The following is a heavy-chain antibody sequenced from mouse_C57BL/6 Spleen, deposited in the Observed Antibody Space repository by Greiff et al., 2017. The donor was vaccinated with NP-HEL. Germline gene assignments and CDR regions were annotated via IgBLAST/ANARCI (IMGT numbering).Heavy chain of an antibody. CDR2: IHPNSGST. D-gene: IGHD2-2*01. V-gene: IGHV1-64*01. Sequence: QVQLQQPGAELVKPGASVKLSCKASGYTFTSYWMHWVKQRPGQGLEWIGMIHPNSGSTNYNEKFKSKATLTVDKSSSTAYMQLSSLTSEDSAVYYCARRKGLIGYEDFDYWGQGTTLTVSS. CDR1: GYTFTSYW. J-gene: IGHJ2*01. CDR3: ARRKGLIGYEDFDY.